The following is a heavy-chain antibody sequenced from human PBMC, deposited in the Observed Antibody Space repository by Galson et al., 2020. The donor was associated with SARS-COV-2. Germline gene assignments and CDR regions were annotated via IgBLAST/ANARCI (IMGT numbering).Heavy chain of an antibody. V-gene: IGHV4-4*02. CDR2: IYHSGTV. CDR3: AKNFCSGGSCYVGFDH. CDR1: GASITTNTW. D-gene: IGHD2-15*01. J-gene: IGHJ4*02. Sequence: ASETLSLTCTVYGASITTNTWWSWVRQPPGKGLEWLGEIYHSGTVNYTPSLRSRVSISVDTSKNQFSLKMTSVTAADTAVYFCAKNFCSGGSCYVGFDHWGQGSLVTVSS.